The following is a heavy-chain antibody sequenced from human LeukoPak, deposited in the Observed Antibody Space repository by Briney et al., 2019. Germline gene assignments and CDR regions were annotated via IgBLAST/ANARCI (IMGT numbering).Heavy chain of an antibody. CDR3: VKSSVQQQEGY. J-gene: IGHJ4*02. D-gene: IGHD6-13*01. Sequence: GGSLRLSCSASGFTFSSSGMHWVRQAPGKGLEHVSTISSNGGSTYYADSVKGRFTISRDNSKNTVSLQMSSLRAEDTAVYYCVKSSVQQQEGYWGQGTLVTVSS. CDR1: GFTFSSSG. V-gene: IGHV3-64D*09. CDR2: ISSNGGST.